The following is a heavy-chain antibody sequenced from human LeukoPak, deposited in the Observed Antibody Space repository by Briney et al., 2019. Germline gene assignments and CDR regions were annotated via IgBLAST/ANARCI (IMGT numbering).Heavy chain of an antibody. CDR2: FDPEDGET. V-gene: IGHV1-24*01. CDR3: ATPLLPWFGEFTTDY. D-gene: IGHD3-10*01. CDR1: GYTLTELP. Sequence: ASVKVSCKVSGYTLTELPMHWVRQAPGKGLEWMGGFDPEDGETIYAQKFQGRVTMTEDTSTDTAYMELSSLRSEDTAVYYCATPLLPWFGEFTTDYWGQGTLVTVSS. J-gene: IGHJ4*02.